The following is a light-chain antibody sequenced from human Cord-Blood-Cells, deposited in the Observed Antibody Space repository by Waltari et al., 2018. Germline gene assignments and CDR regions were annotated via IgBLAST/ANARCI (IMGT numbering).Light chain of an antibody. CDR1: RSDVGSYNL. J-gene: IGLJ2*01. V-gene: IGLV2-23*03. CDR3: CSYAGSSTFEV. CDR2: EGS. Sequence: QSALTQPASVSGSPGQSITISCTGTRSDVGSYNLFSWYQQHPGKAPKLMIYEGSKRPSGVSNRFSGSKSGNTASLTISGLQAEDEADYYCCSYAGSSTFEVFGGGTKLTVL.